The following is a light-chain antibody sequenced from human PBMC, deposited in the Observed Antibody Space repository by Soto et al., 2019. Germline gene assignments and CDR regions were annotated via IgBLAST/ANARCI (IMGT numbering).Light chain of an antibody. CDR1: SSDVGGYNY. CDR2: DVS. V-gene: IGLV2-14*01. Sequence: QSALTQPASVSGSPGQSITISCTGTSSDVGGYNYVSWYQQHPGKAPKLMIYDVSNRPSGVSNRFSGSKSGNTASVTISGLQGEDEADYYCSSYTSGSTVVFGGGTQLTVL. J-gene: IGLJ2*01. CDR3: SSYTSGSTVV.